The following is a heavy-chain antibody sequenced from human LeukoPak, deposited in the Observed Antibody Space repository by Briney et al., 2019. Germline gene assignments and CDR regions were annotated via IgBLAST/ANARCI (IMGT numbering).Heavy chain of an antibody. CDR2: ISAYNGNT. CDR1: GGTFSSYA. J-gene: IGHJ6*03. D-gene: IGHD2-2*01. V-gene: IGHV1-18*01. CDR3: ARFVVVPAAIYYYYMDV. Sequence: ASVKVSCKASGGTFSSYAISWVRQAPGQGLEWMGWISAYNGNTNYAQKLQGRVTMTTDTSTSTAYMELRSLRSDDTAVYYCARFVVVPAAIYYYYMDVWGKGTTVTVSS.